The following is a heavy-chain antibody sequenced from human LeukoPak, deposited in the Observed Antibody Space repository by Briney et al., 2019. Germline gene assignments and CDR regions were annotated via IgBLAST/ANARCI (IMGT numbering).Heavy chain of an antibody. CDR1: GGSISSGDYY. D-gene: IGHD3-10*01. CDR2: IYYSGST. Sequence: SETLSLTCTVSGGSISSGDYYWGWIRQPPGKGLEWIGSIYYSGSTYYNPSLKSRVTISVDTSKNQFSLKLSSVTAADTAVYYCARHHYYGSGSYWTIDYWGQGTLVTVSS. V-gene: IGHV4-39*01. J-gene: IGHJ4*02. CDR3: ARHHYYGSGSYWTIDY.